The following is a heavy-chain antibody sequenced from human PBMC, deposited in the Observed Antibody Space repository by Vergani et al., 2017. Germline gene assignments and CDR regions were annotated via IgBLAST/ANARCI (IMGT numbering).Heavy chain of an antibody. CDR1: GFKFSDHY. V-gene: IGHV3-11*04. CDR2: TSPGASTV. J-gene: IGHJ6*02. D-gene: IGHD1-1*01. Sequence: LEESGGGSVKPGGSLRLSCAASGFKFSDHYMSWIRQAPGKGLKWVSQTSPGASTVSYTDSVTGRLTVFRDNDNNSLTLDMTTLRVEDTAVYYCAKNPGISTTRHYYARDVGGQGTTVTVS. CDR3: AKNPGISTTRHYYARDV.